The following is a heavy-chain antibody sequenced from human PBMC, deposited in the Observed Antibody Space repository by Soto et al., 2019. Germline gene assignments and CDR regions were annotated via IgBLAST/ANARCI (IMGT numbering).Heavy chain of an antibody. V-gene: IGHV4-39*01. J-gene: IGHJ5*02. CDR3: ARLPRIQLWLGWLDP. CDR1: GGSISSSSYY. Sequence: QLQLQESGPGLVKPSETLSLTCTVSGGSISSSSYYWGWIRQPPGKGLEWIGTINYSGSTYYNPFLNSRVTISVDTSKNQFSLKVGSVTAADTAIYYCARLPRIQLWLGWLDPWGQGTLVTVSS. CDR2: INYSGST. D-gene: IGHD5-18*01.